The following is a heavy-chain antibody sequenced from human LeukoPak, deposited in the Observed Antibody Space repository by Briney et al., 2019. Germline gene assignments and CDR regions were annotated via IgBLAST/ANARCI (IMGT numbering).Heavy chain of an antibody. D-gene: IGHD6-25*01. CDR1: GYTFTSYY. J-gene: IGHJ4*02. CDR3: ARSRFRIAADY. V-gene: IGHV1-46*01. CDR2: INPSGGST. Sequence: GASVKVSCKASGYTFTSYYMHWVRQAPGQGLEWMGIINPSGGSTSYAQKFQGRVTMTRDMSTSTVYMELSSLRSEDTAVYYCARSRFRIAADYWGQGTLVTVSS.